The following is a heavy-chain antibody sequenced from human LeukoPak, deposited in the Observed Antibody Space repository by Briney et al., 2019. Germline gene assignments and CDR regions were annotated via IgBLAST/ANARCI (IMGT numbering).Heavy chain of an antibody. CDR1: GDSVSSNSAS. D-gene: IGHD3-10*01. CDR3: ARFRAQMVAFDY. V-gene: IGHV6-1*01. CDR2: TYYRSKWFN. Sequence: SQTLSLTCAISGDSVSSNSASWSWIRQSPSRGLEWLGRTYYRSKWFNDYAVSVKSRITINPDTSKNQFSLQLNSVTPEDTAVYYCARFRAQMVAFDYWGQGTLVTVSS. J-gene: IGHJ4*02.